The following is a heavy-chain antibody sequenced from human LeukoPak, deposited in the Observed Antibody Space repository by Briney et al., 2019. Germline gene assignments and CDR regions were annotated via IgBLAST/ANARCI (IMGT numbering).Heavy chain of an antibody. D-gene: IGHD2-21*01. CDR1: GFTFSSYS. Sequence: GGSLRLSCAASGFTFSSYSMNWVRQAPGKGLEWVSSISSSSSYIYYADSVKGRFTISRDNSKNTLYLQMNSLRAEDTAVYYCAKDLWSPFDYWGQGTLVTVSS. CDR2: ISSSSSYI. J-gene: IGHJ4*02. CDR3: AKDLWSPFDY. V-gene: IGHV3-21*04.